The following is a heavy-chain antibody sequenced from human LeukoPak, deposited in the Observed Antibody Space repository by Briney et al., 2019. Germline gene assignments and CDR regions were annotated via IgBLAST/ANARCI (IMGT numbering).Heavy chain of an antibody. D-gene: IGHD1-26*01. CDR2: ISGSDGTT. V-gene: IGHV3-23*01. CDR3: ARQVGGLDY. CDR1: GFIFSNFA. Sequence: GTSLRLSCTASGFIFSNFAMSWVRQAPGKGLEWGSVISGSDGTTHYAYSVKGRFNIYRDNYKNTLYLNMSSLRAEDTAVYSRARQVGGLDYWGQGTLVTVSS. J-gene: IGHJ4*02.